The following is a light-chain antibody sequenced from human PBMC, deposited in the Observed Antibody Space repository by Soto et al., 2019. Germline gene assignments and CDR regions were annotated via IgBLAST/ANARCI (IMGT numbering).Light chain of an antibody. CDR1: QTVSRF. CDR2: GAC. Sequence: DIQMTQSPSSLSANVGDRVTITCRASQTVSRFLNWYQHKPGKAPKLLIYGACSLQSGVPSRFSGSGSGTEFTLTISSLQPDDFATYYCQQYNSYSGTFGQGTKVDIK. V-gene: IGKV1-5*01. J-gene: IGKJ1*01. CDR3: QQYNSYSGT.